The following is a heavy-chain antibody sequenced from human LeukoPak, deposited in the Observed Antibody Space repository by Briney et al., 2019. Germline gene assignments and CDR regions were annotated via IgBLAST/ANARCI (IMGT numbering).Heavy chain of an antibody. J-gene: IGHJ6*04. V-gene: IGHV1-69*01. CDR2: IIPIFGTA. CDR3: ARDRGVATIYGMDI. Sequence: GPSVKVSCKASGGTFSSYAISWVRQAPGQGLEWMGGIIPIFGTANYAQKFQGRVTITADESTSTAYMELSSLRSEDTAVYYCARDRGVATIYGMDIWGKGTTVTVSS. CDR1: GGTFSSYA. D-gene: IGHD3-3*01.